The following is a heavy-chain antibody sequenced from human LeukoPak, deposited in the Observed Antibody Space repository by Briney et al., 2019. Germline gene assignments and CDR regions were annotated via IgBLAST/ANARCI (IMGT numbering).Heavy chain of an antibody. D-gene: IGHD2-2*02. Sequence: ASVKVSCKASGYTFTSYDINWVRQATGQGLEWMGWMNPNSGNTGHAQKFQGRVTMTRNTSISTAYMELSSLRSEDTTVYYCARGYCSSTSCYTYYYYYYYMDVWGKGTTVTVSS. CDR2: MNPNSGNT. J-gene: IGHJ6*03. V-gene: IGHV1-8*01. CDR1: GYTFTSYD. CDR3: ARGYCSSTSCYTYYYYYYYMDV.